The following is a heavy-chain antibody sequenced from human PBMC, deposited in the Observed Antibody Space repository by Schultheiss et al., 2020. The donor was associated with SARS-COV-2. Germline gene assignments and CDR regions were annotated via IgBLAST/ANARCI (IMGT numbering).Heavy chain of an antibody. CDR3: ATRSIAVAGTYYYGMDV. CDR1: GYTLTELS. D-gene: IGHD6-19*01. V-gene: IGHV1-24*01. J-gene: IGHJ6*02. Sequence: ASVKVSCKVSGYTLTELSMHWVRQAPGKGLEWMGGFDPEDGETIYAQKFQGRVTMTEDTSTDTAYMELSSLRSEDTAVYYCATRSIAVAGTYYYGMDVWGQGTTVTVSS. CDR2: FDPEDGET.